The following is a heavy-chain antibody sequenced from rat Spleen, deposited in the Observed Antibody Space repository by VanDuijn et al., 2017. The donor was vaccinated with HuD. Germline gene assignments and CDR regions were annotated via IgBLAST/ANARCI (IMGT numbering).Heavy chain of an antibody. CDR1: GFTFSNYY. V-gene: IGHV5-25*01. CDR2: FSPSGGST. CDR3: ATRIMYYSGDGGY. Sequence: EVQLVESGGGLVQPGRSLKLSCAASGFTFSNYYMAWVRQAPTKAREWVASFSPSGGSTYYPDSVKGRFTISRDNAKSTQNLQMDSLRSEDTATYYCATRIMYYSGDGGYWGQGVMVTVSS. D-gene: IGHD1-1*01. J-gene: IGHJ2*01.